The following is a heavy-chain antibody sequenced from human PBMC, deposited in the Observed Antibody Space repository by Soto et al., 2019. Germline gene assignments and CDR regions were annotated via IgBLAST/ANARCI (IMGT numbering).Heavy chain of an antibody. Sequence: EVQLLESGGGLVQPGGSLRLSCAASGFTFSSYAMSWVRQAPGKGLEWVSTISGSDGSTYYADSVKGRFTISRDNSKNTLYLQMNSLRAEDKAVYYCAKEYSSGWYYFDYWGQGTLVTVSS. CDR2: ISGSDGST. CDR1: GFTFSSYA. J-gene: IGHJ4*02. CDR3: AKEYSSGWYYFDY. D-gene: IGHD6-19*01. V-gene: IGHV3-23*01.